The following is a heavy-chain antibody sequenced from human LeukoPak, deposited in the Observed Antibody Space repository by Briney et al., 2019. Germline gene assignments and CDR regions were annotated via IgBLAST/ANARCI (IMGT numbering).Heavy chain of an antibody. J-gene: IGHJ5*02. CDR1: GFTFSSYA. CDR2: ISYDGSNK. CDR3: ARDNSVRDEAWWFNP. V-gene: IGHV3-30*04. Sequence: PGGSLRLSCAASGFTFSSYAMHWVRQAPGKGLEWVAVISYDGSNKYYADSVKGRFTISRDNSKSTLYLQMNSLRAEDTAVYYCARDNSVRDEAWWFNPWGQGTLVTVSS. D-gene: IGHD5-24*01.